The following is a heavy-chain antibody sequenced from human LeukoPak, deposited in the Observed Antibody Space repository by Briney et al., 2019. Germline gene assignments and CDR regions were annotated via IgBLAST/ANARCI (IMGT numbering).Heavy chain of an antibody. CDR2: IYPGDSDT. J-gene: IGHJ6*03. D-gene: IGHD5-18*01. V-gene: IGHV5-51*01. CDR1: GYSFTSYW. Sequence: GEPLKISCKGSGYSFTSYWIGWVRQMPGKGLEWMGIIYPGDSDTRYSPSFQGQVTISADKSISTAYLQWSSLKASDTAMYYCARLYFGYSYGYNYYYMDVWGKGTTVTVSS. CDR3: ARLYFGYSYGYNYYYMDV.